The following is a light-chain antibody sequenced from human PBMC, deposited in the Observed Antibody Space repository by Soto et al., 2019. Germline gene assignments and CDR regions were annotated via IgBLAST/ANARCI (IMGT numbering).Light chain of an antibody. CDR1: RSNIGRNF. CDR2: RNN. CDR3: SSYTRSSTPYV. Sequence: QSVLTQSPSASGTPGQRVTISCSGSRSNIGRNFAYWYQHVPGTAPRLLIQRNNERPSGVPDRFSGSKSGNTASLTISGLQAEDETDYYCSSYTRSSTPYVFGTGTKLTVL. V-gene: IGLV1-47*01. J-gene: IGLJ1*01.